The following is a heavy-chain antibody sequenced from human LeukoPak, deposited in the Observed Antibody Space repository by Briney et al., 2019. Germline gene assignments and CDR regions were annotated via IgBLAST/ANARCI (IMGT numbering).Heavy chain of an antibody. D-gene: IGHD6-19*01. CDR3: ARDHQWLVNDNWFDP. CDR2: TYYRSKWYN. J-gene: IGHJ5*02. CDR1: GDSVSSNSVV. V-gene: IGHV6-1*01. Sequence: SQTLSLTCAISGDSVSSNSVVWNWIRQSPSRGLEWLGRTYYRSKWYNDYAVSVKSRITINPDTSKNQFSLQLNSVTPEDTAVYYCARDHQWLVNDNWFDPWGQGTLVTVSS.